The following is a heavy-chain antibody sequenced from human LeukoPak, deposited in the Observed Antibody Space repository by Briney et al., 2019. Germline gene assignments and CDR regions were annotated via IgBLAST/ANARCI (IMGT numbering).Heavy chain of an antibody. CDR2: ISSSGSTI. Sequence: GGSLRLSCAASGFTSSDFYMSWIRQAPGKGLEWVSYISSSGSTIYYADSVKGRFTIPRDNAKNSLYLQMNSLRAEDTAAYYCASSYGDYVGEAFDIWGQGTMVTVSS. J-gene: IGHJ3*02. CDR1: GFTSSDFY. V-gene: IGHV3-11*01. CDR3: ASSYGDYVGEAFDI. D-gene: IGHD4-17*01.